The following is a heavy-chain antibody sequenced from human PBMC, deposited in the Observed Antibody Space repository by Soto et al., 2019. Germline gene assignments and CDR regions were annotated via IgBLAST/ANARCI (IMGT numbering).Heavy chain of an antibody. Sequence: SETLSLTCAVSGGSIRDYYWSWIRQAPGKGLEWVADIEYSGRTNYNPSLKSRLTISVDTSNSQFSLKLRSVTAADTAVYYCAXXXXXVGXTXXFXPXGQXTQVTVSS. CDR1: GGSIRDYY. V-gene: IGHV4-59*01. CDR3: AXXXXXVGXTXXFXP. J-gene: IGHJ5*02. D-gene: IGHD1-26*01. CDR2: IEYSGRT.